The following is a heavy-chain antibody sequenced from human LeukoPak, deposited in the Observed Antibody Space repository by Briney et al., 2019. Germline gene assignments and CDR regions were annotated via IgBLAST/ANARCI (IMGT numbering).Heavy chain of an antibody. CDR3: ARPGSSSPWYFDY. CDR2: VSTSGNT. Sequence: SETLSPTCSVSGGSISGFHWSWIRQTAGKGLEWIGRVSTSGNTFYNPSLESRVTMSADTSGIHFSLNLTSVTAADTAVYYCARPGSSSPWYFDYWGQGTLVTVSS. J-gene: IGHJ4*02. V-gene: IGHV4-4*07. CDR1: GGSISGFH. D-gene: IGHD6-6*01.